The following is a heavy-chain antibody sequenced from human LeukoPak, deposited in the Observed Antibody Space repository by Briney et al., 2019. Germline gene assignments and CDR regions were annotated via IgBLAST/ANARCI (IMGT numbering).Heavy chain of an antibody. J-gene: IGHJ4*02. Sequence: GGSLRLSCAASGFTLSSYGMHWVRQAPGKGLEWVAFIRYDGSNKYYAHPVKGRFTIPRDNSKNTLYLQMNSLRAEDTAVYFCARSISGTSGWWNDWGQGTLVAVSS. CDR3: ARSISGTSGWWND. CDR2: IRYDGSNK. CDR1: GFTLSSYG. D-gene: IGHD6-19*01. V-gene: IGHV3-30*02.